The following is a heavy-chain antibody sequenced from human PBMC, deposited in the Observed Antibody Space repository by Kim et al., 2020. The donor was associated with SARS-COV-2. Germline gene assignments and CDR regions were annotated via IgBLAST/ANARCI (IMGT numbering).Heavy chain of an antibody. CDR2: IIPIFGTA. CDR3: AREYYYDSSGYYFNHRVY. Sequence: SVKVSCKASGGTFSSYAISWVRQAPGQGLEWMGGIIPIFGTANYAQKFQGRVTITADESTSTAYMELSSLRSEDTAVYYCAREYYYDSSGYYFNHRVYWGQGTLGTVSS. V-gene: IGHV1-69*13. CDR1: GGTFSSYA. D-gene: IGHD3-22*01. J-gene: IGHJ1*01.